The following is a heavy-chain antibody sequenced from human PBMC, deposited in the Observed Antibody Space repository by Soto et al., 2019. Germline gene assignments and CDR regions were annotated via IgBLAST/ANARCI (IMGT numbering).Heavy chain of an antibody. CDR2: ISAYNGNT. CDR3: ARDPGDCSNYVPNWFDP. J-gene: IGHJ5*02. D-gene: IGHD4-4*01. Sequence: ASVKVSCKASGYTFTSYGISWVRQAPGQGLEWMGWISAYNGNTNYAQKLQGRVTMTTDTSTSTAYMELRSLRSDDTAVYYCARDPGDCSNYVPNWFDPWGQGTLVTVSS. V-gene: IGHV1-18*01. CDR1: GYTFTSYG.